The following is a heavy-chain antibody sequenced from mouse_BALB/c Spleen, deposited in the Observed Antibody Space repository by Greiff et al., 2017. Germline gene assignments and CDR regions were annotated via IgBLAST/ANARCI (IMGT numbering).Heavy chain of an antibody. J-gene: IGHJ2*01. CDR2: IDPANGNT. CDR1: GFNIKDTY. V-gene: IGHV14-3*02. CDR3: ARGGSLRAPFDY. Sequence: VQLQQSGAELVKPGASVKLSCTASGFNIKDTYMHWVKQRPEQGLEWIGRIDPANGNTKYDPKFQGKATITADTSSNTAYLQLSSLTSEDTAVYYCARGGSLRAPFDYWGQGTTLTVSA. D-gene: IGHD1-1*01.